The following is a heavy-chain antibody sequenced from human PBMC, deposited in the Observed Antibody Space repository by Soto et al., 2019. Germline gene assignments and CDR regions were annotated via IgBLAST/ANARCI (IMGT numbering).Heavy chain of an antibody. Sequence: QVQLVQSGAEVKKPGASVKVSCTFTSYDINWVRQAAGLGPEWMAWMNPNSGDTRYAQKFQGRVTMTRDTSKFTAYMELSNLRSEDTAVYYCARGPGSSDWRFSSYYMDVWTKGPRSPSP. D-gene: IGHD6-19*01. CDR2: MNPNSGDT. J-gene: IGHJ6*03. CDR3: ARGPGSSDWRFSSYYMDV. V-gene: IGHV1-8*01. CDR1: FTSYD.